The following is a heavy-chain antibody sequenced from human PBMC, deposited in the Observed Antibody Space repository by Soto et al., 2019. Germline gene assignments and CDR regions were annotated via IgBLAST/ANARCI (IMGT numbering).Heavy chain of an antibody. Sequence: QVQLVQSGAEVKKPGASVKVSCKASGYTFTSYAIHWVRQAPGQRLEWMGWINAGNGNTKHSQKFQGRVTITRDTSASTAYMELSSLRSEDTAVYYCARALVRPSDYWGQGTLVTVS. J-gene: IGHJ4*02. CDR1: GYTFTSYA. D-gene: IGHD3-10*01. CDR3: ARALVRPSDY. CDR2: INAGNGNT. V-gene: IGHV1-3*01.